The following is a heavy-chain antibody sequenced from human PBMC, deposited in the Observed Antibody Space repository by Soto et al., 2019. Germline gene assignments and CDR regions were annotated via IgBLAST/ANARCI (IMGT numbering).Heavy chain of an antibody. D-gene: IGHD2-2*01. CDR1: GFTFSDYY. V-gene: IGHV3-11*04. J-gene: IGHJ6*02. Sequence: GGSLRLSCAASGFTFSDYYMSWIRQAPGKGLEWVSYISSSSSTIYYADSVKGRFTISRDNAKNSLYLQMNSLRAEDTAVYYCARGPLVVPAASYGMDVWGQGTTVTVSS. CDR2: ISSSSSTI. CDR3: ARGPLVVPAASYGMDV.